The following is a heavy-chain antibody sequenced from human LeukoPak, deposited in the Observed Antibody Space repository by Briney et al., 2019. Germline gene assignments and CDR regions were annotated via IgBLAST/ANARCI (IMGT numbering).Heavy chain of an antibody. CDR2: ISAYNGNT. Sequence: ASVKVSCKASGYTFTSYGISWVRQAPGQGLEWMGWISAYNGNTNYAQKLQGRVTMTTDTSTSTAYMELRSLRSDDTAVYYCAREEVVPAATKYYFGMDVWGQGTTVTVSS. CDR1: GYTFTSYG. J-gene: IGHJ6*02. D-gene: IGHD2-2*01. CDR3: AREEVVPAATKYYFGMDV. V-gene: IGHV1-18*01.